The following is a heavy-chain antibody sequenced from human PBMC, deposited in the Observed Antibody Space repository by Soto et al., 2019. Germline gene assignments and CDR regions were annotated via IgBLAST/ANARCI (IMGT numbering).Heavy chain of an antibody. V-gene: IGHV3-74*03. D-gene: IGHD6-19*01. J-gene: IGHJ4*02. CDR3: ARVGGSAWTGVGY. Sequence: EVQLVESGGGLVQPGGSLRLSCAASGFTFSNYWMHWVRQVPGKGLVWVSRINKDGSSTTYADSVKGRFTISRDNSKNVLFVQMNSLSAEDTAVYYWARVGGSAWTGVGYWGQGTLVTVSS. CDR1: GFTFSNYW. CDR2: INKDGSST.